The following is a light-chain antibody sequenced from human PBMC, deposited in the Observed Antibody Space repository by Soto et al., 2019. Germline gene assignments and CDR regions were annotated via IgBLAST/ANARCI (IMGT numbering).Light chain of an antibody. Sequence: EIVLTQSPATLSLSPGERATLSCRASQSVSSYLAWYQQKPGQAPRLLIYDASNRATGVPARFSGRGSGTDFTLTISSLEPEDVAVYFCQHRSNWPVTFGPGTKVEIK. V-gene: IGKV3-11*01. J-gene: IGKJ3*01. CDR3: QHRSNWPVT. CDR1: QSVSSY. CDR2: DAS.